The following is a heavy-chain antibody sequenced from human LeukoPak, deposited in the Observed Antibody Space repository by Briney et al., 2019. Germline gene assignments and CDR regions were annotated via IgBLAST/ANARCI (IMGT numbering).Heavy chain of an antibody. CDR1: GFTFSSYW. J-gene: IGHJ4*02. D-gene: IGHD3-3*01. Sequence: AGGSLRLSCAASGFTFSSYWMHWVRQAPGKGLVWVSRINSDGSSTSYADSVKGRFTISRDYAKNTLYLQMNSLRAEDTAVYYCARESSPDDFWSGYCYGYYFDYWGQGTLVNVSS. CDR2: INSDGSST. CDR3: ARESSPDDFWSGYCYGYYFDY. V-gene: IGHV3-74*01.